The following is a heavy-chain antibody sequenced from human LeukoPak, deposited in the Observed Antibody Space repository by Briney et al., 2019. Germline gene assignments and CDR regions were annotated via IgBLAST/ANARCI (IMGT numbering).Heavy chain of an antibody. D-gene: IGHD3-10*01. V-gene: IGHV3-30*01. Sequence: GRSLRLSCAASGFTFSSYAMHWVRQAPGKGLEWVAVISYDGSNKYYADSVKGRFTISRDNSKNTLYLQMNSLRAEDTAVYYCARDSGIRGDYWGQGTLDTVSS. J-gene: IGHJ4*02. CDR3: ARDSGIRGDY. CDR1: GFTFSSYA. CDR2: ISYDGSNK.